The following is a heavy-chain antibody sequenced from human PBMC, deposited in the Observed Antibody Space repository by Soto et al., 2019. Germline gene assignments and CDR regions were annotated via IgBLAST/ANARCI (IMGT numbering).Heavy chain of an antibody. CDR1: GFTFSSYW. V-gene: IGHV3-74*01. J-gene: IGHJ4*02. D-gene: IGHD1-26*01. Sequence: PGGSLRLSCAASGFTFSSYWMHWVRQSPGKGLMWVSRINNDGSSRSYADSVKGRFTISRDNAKNTLYLQVNSLRAEDTAVYYCSRDATTGYSAAGDYWGQG. CDR2: INNDGSSR. CDR3: SRDATTGYSAAGDY.